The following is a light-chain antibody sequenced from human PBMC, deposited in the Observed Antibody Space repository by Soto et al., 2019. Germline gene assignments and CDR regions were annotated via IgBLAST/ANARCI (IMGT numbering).Light chain of an antibody. CDR2: GGS. V-gene: IGKV3-20*01. J-gene: IGKJ1*01. Sequence: DIVLTQSPGTLSLSPGERATLSCRASQSVSSNHLAWYQQKPGQAPRLLIYGGSSRATGIPVRFSGSGSETDFTLTITRLEPEDFAVYYCQQYSSSRTFGQGTKM. CDR1: QSVSSNH. CDR3: QQYSSSRT.